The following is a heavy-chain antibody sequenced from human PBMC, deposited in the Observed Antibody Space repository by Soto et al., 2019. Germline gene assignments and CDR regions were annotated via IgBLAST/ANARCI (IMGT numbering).Heavy chain of an antibody. Sequence: SVKVSCKASGGTFSSYAISWVRQAPGQGLEWMGGIIPIFGTANYAQKFQGRVTITADESTSTAYMELSSLRSEDTAVYYCARDLRGYSYGYTSGALYWGQGTLVTV. CDR1: GGTFSSYA. CDR2: IIPIFGTA. J-gene: IGHJ4*02. V-gene: IGHV1-69*13. D-gene: IGHD5-18*01. CDR3: ARDLRGYSYGYTSGALY.